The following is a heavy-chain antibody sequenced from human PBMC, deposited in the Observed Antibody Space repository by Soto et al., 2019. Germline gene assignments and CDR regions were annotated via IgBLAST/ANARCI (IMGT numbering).Heavy chain of an antibody. V-gene: IGHV1-69*13. Sequence: SVKVSCKSSGGTFSSYAISWVRQAPGQGLEWMGGIIPIFGTANYAQKFQGRVTITADESTSTAYMELSSLRSEDTAVYYCARQRTTVTTNYYYGMDVWGQGTTVTVYS. D-gene: IGHD4-17*01. CDR3: ARQRTTVTTNYYYGMDV. J-gene: IGHJ6*02. CDR1: GGTFSSYA. CDR2: IIPIFGTA.